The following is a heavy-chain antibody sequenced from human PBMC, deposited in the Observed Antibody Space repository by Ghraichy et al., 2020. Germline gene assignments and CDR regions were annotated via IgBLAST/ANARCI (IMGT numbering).Heavy chain of an antibody. Sequence: GESLNISCAASGFTFSNAWMSWVRQAPGKGLEWVGRIKSKTDGGTTDYAAPVKGRFTISRDDSKNTLYLQMNSLKTEDTAVYYCTTGQSGSYGDAFDIWGQGTMVTVSS. V-gene: IGHV3-15*01. J-gene: IGHJ3*02. D-gene: IGHD1-26*01. CDR2: IKSKTDGGTT. CDR1: GFTFSNAW. CDR3: TTGQSGSYGDAFDI.